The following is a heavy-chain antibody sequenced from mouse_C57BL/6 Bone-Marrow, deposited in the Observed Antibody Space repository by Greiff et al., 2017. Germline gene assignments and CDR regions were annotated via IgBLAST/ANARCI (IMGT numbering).Heavy chain of an antibody. J-gene: IGHJ3*01. CDR3: ATGLLRTWCAY. D-gene: IGHD1-1*01. CDR2: IYPGSGNT. V-gene: IGHV1-66*01. Sequence: QVQLQQSGPELVKPGASVKISCKASGYSFTSYYIHWVKQRPGQGLEWIGWIYPGSGNTKYNEKFKGKATLTADTSSSTAYMQLSSLTSEDSAVYYGATGLLRTWCAYWGQGTLVTVSA. CDR1: GYSFTSYY.